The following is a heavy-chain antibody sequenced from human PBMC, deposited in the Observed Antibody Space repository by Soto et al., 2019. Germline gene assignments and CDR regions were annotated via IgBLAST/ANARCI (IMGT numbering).Heavy chain of an antibody. J-gene: IGHJ4*02. CDR1: GFTFSSYG. D-gene: IGHD3-22*01. V-gene: IGHV3-30*18. CDR2: ISYDGSNK. CDR3: AKEAQVYYDSSGYSLPV. Sequence: HPGGSLRLSCAASGFTFSSYGMHWVRQAPGKGLEWVAVISYDGSNKYYADSVKGRFTISRDNSKNTLYLQMNSLRAEDTAVYYCAKEAQVYYDSSGYSLPVWGQGTLVTVSS.